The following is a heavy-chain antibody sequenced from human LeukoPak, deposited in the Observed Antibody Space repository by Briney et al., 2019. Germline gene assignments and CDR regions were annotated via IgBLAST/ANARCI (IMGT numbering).Heavy chain of an antibody. CDR2: IYPGDSDT. CDR3: ARWGVGATNYFDY. J-gene: IGHJ4*02. Sequence: GESLKISCKGSGYSFTSYYIGWVRQMPGKGLEWMGIIYPGDSDTRYSPSFQGQVTISADKSISTAYLPWSSLKASDTPIYYCARWGVGATNYFDYWGQGTLVTVSS. V-gene: IGHV5-51*01. D-gene: IGHD1-26*01. CDR1: GYSFTSYY.